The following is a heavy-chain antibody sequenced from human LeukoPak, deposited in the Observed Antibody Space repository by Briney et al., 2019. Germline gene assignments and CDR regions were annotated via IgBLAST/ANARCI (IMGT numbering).Heavy chain of an antibody. Sequence: SGTLSLTCAVSGGSISSSNWWSWIRQPPGKGLEWIGEINHSGSTNYNPSLKSRVTISVDTSKNQFSLKLSSVTAADTAVYYCARGDPPYCSSTSCYSRWFDPWGQGTLVTVSS. D-gene: IGHD2-2*01. CDR3: ARGDPPYCSSTSCYSRWFDP. J-gene: IGHJ5*02. V-gene: IGHV4-4*02. CDR1: GGSISSSNW. CDR2: INHSGST.